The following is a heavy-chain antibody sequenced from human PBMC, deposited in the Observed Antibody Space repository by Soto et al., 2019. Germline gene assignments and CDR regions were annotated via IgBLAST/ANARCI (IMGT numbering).Heavy chain of an antibody. J-gene: IGHJ4*02. CDR1: GFTFSRCA. CDR3: ARDRHFDSYYFDS. V-gene: IGHV3-30-3*01. CDR2: ISYDGIKK. Sequence: GGSLRLSCAASGFTFSRCAMHWVRQAPGKGLEWVAVISYDGIKKYYADSVKGRFTISRDDSGNTLFLQMSRLRAEDTAVYYCARDRHFDSYYFDSWGQGTLVTVSS. D-gene: IGHD3-9*01.